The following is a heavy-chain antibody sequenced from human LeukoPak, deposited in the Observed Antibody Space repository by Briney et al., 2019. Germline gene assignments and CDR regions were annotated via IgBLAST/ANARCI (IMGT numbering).Heavy chain of an antibody. CDR1: GFTFSSYA. V-gene: IGHV3-23*01. CDR3: AGGQGYSNYYFDY. D-gene: IGHD4-11*01. J-gene: IGHJ4*02. Sequence: QPGGSLRLSCAASGFTFSSYAMSWVRQAPGKGLEWVSAISGSGGSTYYADSVKGRFTISRDNSKNTLYLQMNSLRAEDTAVYYCAGGQGYSNYYFDYWGQGTLVTVSS. CDR2: ISGSGGST.